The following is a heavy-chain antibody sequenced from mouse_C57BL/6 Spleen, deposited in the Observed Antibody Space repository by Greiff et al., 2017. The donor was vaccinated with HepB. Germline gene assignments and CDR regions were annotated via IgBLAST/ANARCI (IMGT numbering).Heavy chain of an antibody. V-gene: IGHV1-59*01. CDR1: GYSFTSYW. CDR3: ARVLYYGSSYGYLDY. CDR2: IDPSDSYT. Sequence: QVQLQQPGAELVRPGTSVKLSCKASGYSFTSYWMHWVKQRPGQGLEWIGVIDPSDSYTNYNQKFKGKATLTVDTSSSTAYMQLSSLTSEDSAVYYCARVLYYGSSYGYLDYWGQGTTLTVSS. D-gene: IGHD1-1*01. J-gene: IGHJ2*01.